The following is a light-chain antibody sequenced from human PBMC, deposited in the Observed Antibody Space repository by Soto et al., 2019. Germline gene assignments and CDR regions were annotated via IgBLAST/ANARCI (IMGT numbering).Light chain of an antibody. V-gene: IGLV2-23*01. Sequence: QSALTQPASVSGSPGQSITISCTGTSXXVGSYNLVSWYQQHPGKAPKLMIYEGSKRPSGVSNRFSGSKSGNTASLTISGLQAEXEXXYYCCSYAGSSTWVFGGGTKLTVL. CDR2: EGS. CDR1: SXXVGSYNL. J-gene: IGLJ3*02. CDR3: CSYAGSSTWV.